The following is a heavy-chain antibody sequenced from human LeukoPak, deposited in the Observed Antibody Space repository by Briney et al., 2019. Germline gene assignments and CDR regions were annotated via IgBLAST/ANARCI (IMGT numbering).Heavy chain of an antibody. Sequence: SETLSLTCTVSGGSISSGSYYWSWIRQPAGKGLEWIGRIYTSGSTSYNPSLKSRVTISVDTSKNQFSLKLSSVTAADTAVYYCARQEMATIPILFDYWGQGTLITVSS. CDR3: ARQEMATIPILFDY. J-gene: IGHJ4*02. V-gene: IGHV4-61*02. CDR2: IYTSGST. D-gene: IGHD5-24*01. CDR1: GGSISSGSYY.